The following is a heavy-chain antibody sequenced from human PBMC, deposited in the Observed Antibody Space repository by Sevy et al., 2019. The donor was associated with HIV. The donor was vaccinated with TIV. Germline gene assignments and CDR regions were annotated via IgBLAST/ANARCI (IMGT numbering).Heavy chain of an antibody. D-gene: IGHD3-3*01. CDR1: GDTFSTYD. Sequence: ASVKVSCKASGDTFSTYDINWVRQAPGQGLECMRWMSPKSGSTGFAQKFQGRLTMTRDTSINTAYMELSSLRSEDTAVYYCASGGSGDVWNYGYYYYGMDVWGQGTTVTVSS. CDR3: ASGGSGDVWNYGYYYYGMDV. V-gene: IGHV1-8*02. CDR2: MSPKSGST. J-gene: IGHJ6*02.